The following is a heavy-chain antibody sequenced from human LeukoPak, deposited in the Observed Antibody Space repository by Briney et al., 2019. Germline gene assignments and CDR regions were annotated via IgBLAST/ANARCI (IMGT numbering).Heavy chain of an antibody. CDR3: ARGPYSSGWYGLDY. J-gene: IGHJ4*02. CDR1: GYTLTELS. Sequence: GASVKVSCKVSGYTLTELSMHWVRQAPGTGLEWMGGSDPEDGETIYGQRFQGRVTMTEDTSTDTAYMELSSLRSEDTAVYYCARGPYSSGWYGLDYWGQGTLVTVSS. V-gene: IGHV1-24*01. CDR2: SDPEDGET. D-gene: IGHD6-19*01.